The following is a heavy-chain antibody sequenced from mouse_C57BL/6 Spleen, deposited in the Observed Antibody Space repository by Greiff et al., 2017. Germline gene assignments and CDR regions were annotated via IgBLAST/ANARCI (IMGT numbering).Heavy chain of an antibody. CDR2: VNPGSGGT. J-gene: IGHJ4*01. V-gene: IGHV1-54*01. CDR3: ARYGGNYYYAMDY. D-gene: IGHD1-1*02. Sequence: VQLQQSGAELVRPGTSVKVSCKASGYAFTNYLIEWVKQRPGQGLEWHGVVNPGSGGTNYNETFKCKATLTADKSSSTAYMQLSSLTSEDSAVYFCARYGGNYYYAMDYWGQGTSVTVSS. CDR1: GYAFTNYL.